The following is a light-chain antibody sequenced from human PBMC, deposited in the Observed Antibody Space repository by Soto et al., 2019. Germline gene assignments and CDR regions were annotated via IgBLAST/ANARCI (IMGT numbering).Light chain of an antibody. Sequence: DIQMTQSPSTLSASVGDRVTITCRASQSISSWLAWYQQKPGKAPKLLIYNASSLESGVPSRFSGSGSGTEFTLTISSLQPDDFAPYYCHQYNSYWTFGQGTKVEI. V-gene: IGKV1-5*03. CDR3: HQYNSYWT. J-gene: IGKJ1*01. CDR1: QSISSW. CDR2: NAS.